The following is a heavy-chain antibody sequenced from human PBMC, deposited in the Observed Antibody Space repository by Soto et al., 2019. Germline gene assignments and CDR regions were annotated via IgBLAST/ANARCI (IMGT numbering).Heavy chain of an antibody. CDR1: GGSLSSYY. CDR2: VYFSGNT. D-gene: IGHD6-25*01. J-gene: IGHJ5*02. CDR3: GSVRPSGYVLS. V-gene: IGHV4-59*01. Sequence: QVQLQESGPGLVKPSETLSLTCTVSGGSLSSYYWTWIRQSPGKGLEWIGYVYFSGNTTYTPSLTSRVTISIDTSKNQFSLRLASVTAADTAFYYCGSVRPSGYVLSWGQGTLVTVSS.